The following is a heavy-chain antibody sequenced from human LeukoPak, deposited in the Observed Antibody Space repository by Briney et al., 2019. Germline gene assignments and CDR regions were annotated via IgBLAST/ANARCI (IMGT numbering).Heavy chain of an antibody. CDR3: ARDCSSTSCYGRGVVNLGMDV. D-gene: IGHD2-2*01. CDR1: GGSISSYY. V-gene: IGHV4-4*07. Sequence: SETLSLTCTVSGGSISSYYWSWIRQPAGKGLEWIGRIYTSGSTNYNPSLKSRVTMSVDTSKNQFSLKLSSVTAADTVVYYWARDCSSTSCYGRGVVNLGMDVWGQGTTVTVSS. CDR2: IYTSGST. J-gene: IGHJ6*02.